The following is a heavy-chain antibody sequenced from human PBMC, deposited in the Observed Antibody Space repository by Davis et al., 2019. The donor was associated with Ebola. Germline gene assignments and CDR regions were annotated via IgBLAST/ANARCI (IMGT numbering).Heavy chain of an antibody. CDR2: IIPILGIA. CDR1: GGTFSSYT. Sequence: SVKVSCKASGGTFSSYTISWVRQAPGQGLEWMGRIIPILGIANYAQKFQGRVTITADKSTSTAYMELSSLRSEDTAVYYCAREKRVGATTLGYYYYGMDVWGQGTTVTVSS. D-gene: IGHD1-26*01. CDR3: AREKRVGATTLGYYYYGMDV. V-gene: IGHV1-69*04. J-gene: IGHJ6*02.